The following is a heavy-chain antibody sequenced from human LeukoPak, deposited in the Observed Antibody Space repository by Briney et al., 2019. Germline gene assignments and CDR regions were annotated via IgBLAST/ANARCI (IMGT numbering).Heavy chain of an antibody. Sequence: PSETLSLTCAVYGGSFSGYYWNWIRQPPGRGLEWIGEINRSGSTNYNPSLKSRVTISVDTSKNQFSLKVSSVTAADTAVYSCARGSEKAAAGTGYYFDYWGQGTLVTVSS. CDR3: ARGSEKAAAGTGYYFDY. J-gene: IGHJ4*02. V-gene: IGHV4-34*01. CDR2: INRSGST. D-gene: IGHD6-13*01. CDR1: GGSFSGYY.